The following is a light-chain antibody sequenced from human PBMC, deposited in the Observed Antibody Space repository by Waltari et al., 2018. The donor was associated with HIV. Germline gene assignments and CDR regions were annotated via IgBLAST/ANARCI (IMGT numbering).Light chain of an antibody. CDR2: DAS. J-gene: IGKJ1*01. CDR1: QDIRNY. Sequence: DIQMTQSPSSLSASEGDRVTITCKASQDIRNYLNWFQQKPGKAPKFLIYDASNWETGVPSRFSGSGSGTEFTFTISSLQPEDIATYYCQQYDDLPRTFGQGTKVEIK. V-gene: IGKV1-33*01. CDR3: QQYDDLPRT.